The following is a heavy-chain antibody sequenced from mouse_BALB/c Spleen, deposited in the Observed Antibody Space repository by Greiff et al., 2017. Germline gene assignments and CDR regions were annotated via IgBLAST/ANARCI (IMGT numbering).Heavy chain of an antibody. V-gene: IGHV5-9-4*01. CDR3: ARDPFAY. Sequence: EVNVVESGGGLVKPGGSLKLSCAASGFTFSSYAMSWVRQSPEKRLEWVAEISSGGSYTYYPDTVTGRFTISRDNAKNTLYLEMSSLRSEDTAMYYCARDPFAYWGQGTLVTVSA. CDR1: GFTFSSYA. J-gene: IGHJ3*01. CDR2: ISSGGSYT.